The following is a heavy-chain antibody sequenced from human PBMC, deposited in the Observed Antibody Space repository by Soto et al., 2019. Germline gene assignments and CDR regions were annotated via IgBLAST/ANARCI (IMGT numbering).Heavy chain of an antibody. V-gene: IGHV1-46*03. CDR3: ARDPVTTLTYYYYYMVV. CDR1: GYTFTSYY. D-gene: IGHD4-17*01. Sequence: QVQLVQSGAEVKKPGASVEVSCKTSGYTFTSYYMHWVRQATEQRLDWLGIINPSGGITSYAQKVQGRGIMNRETSTSTVYTELRSLRSEDTAVYYCARDPVTTLTYYYYYMVVWGKGPTVTVSS. CDR2: INPSGGIT. J-gene: IGHJ6*03.